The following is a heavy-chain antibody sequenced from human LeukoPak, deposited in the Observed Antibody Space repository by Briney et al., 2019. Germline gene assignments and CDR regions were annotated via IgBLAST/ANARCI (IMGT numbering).Heavy chain of an antibody. V-gene: IGHV3-64*01. CDR2: ISSNGGST. Sequence: GGSLRLSCAASGFTFSSYAMHWVRQAPGKGLEYVSAISSNGGSTYCANSVKGRFTISRDNSKNTLYLQMGSLRAEDMAVYYCARGYDFWSGYWSHSDYWGQGTLVTVSS. D-gene: IGHD3-3*01. CDR3: ARGYDFWSGYWSHSDY. CDR1: GFTFSSYA. J-gene: IGHJ4*02.